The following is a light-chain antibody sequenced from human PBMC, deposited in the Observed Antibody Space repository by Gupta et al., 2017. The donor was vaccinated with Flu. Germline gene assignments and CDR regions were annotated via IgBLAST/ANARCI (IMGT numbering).Light chain of an antibody. V-gene: IGLV1-44*01. J-gene: IGLJ2*01. CDR1: SSNIGSNT. Sequence: SVLTQPPSASGTPGLRVTISCSGSSSNIGSNTVNWYQQLPGTAPKLLIYSNNQRPSGVPDRFSGSKSGTSASLAISGLQAEDEADYYCAAWDDSLNGPVFGGGTKLTVL. CDR2: SNN. CDR3: AAWDDSLNGPV.